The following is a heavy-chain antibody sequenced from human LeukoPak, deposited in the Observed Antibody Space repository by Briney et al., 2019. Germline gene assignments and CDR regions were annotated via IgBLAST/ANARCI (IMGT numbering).Heavy chain of an antibody. CDR2: IKQDGSEK. CDR1: GFNFRNYW. J-gene: IGHJ6*02. D-gene: IGHD6-13*01. CDR3: AREESSSWYYYYGMDV. Sequence: GGSLRLSCGASGFNFRNYWMSWVRQAPGKGLEWVANIKQDGSEKYYVDSVKGRFTISRDNAKNSLYLQMNSLRAEDTAVYYCAREESSSWYYYYGMDVWGQGTTVTVSS. V-gene: IGHV3-7*01.